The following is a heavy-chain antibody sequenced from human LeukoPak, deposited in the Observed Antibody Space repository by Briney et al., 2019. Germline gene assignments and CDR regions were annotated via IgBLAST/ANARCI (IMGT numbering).Heavy chain of an antibody. CDR3: ARAKYYDYVWGSYRPYYFDH. CDR2: INHSGST. V-gene: IGHV4-34*01. CDR1: GGSFSGYY. J-gene: IGHJ4*02. Sequence: SETLSLTCAVYGGSFSGYYWSWIRQPPGKGLEWSGEINHSGSTNYNPSLKSRVTISVDTSKNQFSLKLSSVTAADTAVYYCARAKYYDYVWGSYRPYYFDHWGQGTLVTVSS. D-gene: IGHD3-16*02.